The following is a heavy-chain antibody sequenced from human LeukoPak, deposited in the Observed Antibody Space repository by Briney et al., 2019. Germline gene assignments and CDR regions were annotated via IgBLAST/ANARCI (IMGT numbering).Heavy chain of an antibody. J-gene: IGHJ4*02. CDR2: ISYGGSNK. CDR3: TSLTPGIVGASSVSY. Sequence: GGSLRLSCAASGFTFSTYGVNWVRQAPGKGLEWVAVISYGGSNKYYADSVEGRFTRSRDSSKNTLYLQMNSLRAEDTAVYYCTSLTPGIVGASSVSYWGQGTLVAVSS. D-gene: IGHD1-26*01. CDR1: GFTFSTYG. V-gene: IGHV3-30*01.